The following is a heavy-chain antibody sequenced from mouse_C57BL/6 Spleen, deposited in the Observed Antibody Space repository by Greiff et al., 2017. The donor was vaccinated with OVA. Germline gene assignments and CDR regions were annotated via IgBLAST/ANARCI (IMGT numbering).Heavy chain of an antibody. D-gene: IGHD1-1*01. J-gene: IGHJ2*01. CDR3: GRDYCGSSPAY. CDR2: IDPGDGET. CDR1: GFNINDYY. V-gene: IGHV14-2*01. Sequence: VQLQQSGAELVKPGASVKLSCTASGFNINDYYMHWVKQSPEQGLEWIGRIDPGDGETKYDPKFQGKATITADTSSNTAYLQLSSLTSEDSAVYYCGRDYCGSSPAYWGKGTTLTVSS.